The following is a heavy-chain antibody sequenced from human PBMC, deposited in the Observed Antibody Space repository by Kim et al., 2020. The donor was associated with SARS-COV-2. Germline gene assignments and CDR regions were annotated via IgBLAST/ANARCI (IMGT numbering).Heavy chain of an antibody. CDR2: IADDGRNK. CDR1: GFTFSSYG. CDR3: AKDPASRLFLVVEQGFYH. D-gene: IGHD2-2*01. Sequence: GGSLRLSCAASGFTFSSYGMHWVRQAPGKGLEWVAVIADDGRNKYYADSVKGRFTISRDNSKNTLYLQMNSLRSEDTAVYYCAKDPASRLFLVVEQGFYHWPQRTLVTVSP. V-gene: IGHV3-30*18. J-gene: IGHJ4*02.